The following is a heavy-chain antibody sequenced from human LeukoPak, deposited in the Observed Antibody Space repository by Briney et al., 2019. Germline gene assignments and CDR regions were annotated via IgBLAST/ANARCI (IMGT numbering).Heavy chain of an antibody. CDR2: IYYSGST. J-gene: IGHJ5*02. Sequence: SETLSLTCTVSGGSISSGDYYWSWIRQPPGKGLEWIGYIYYSGSTYYNPSLKSRVTISVDTSKIQFSLKLSSVTAAGTAVYYCALEGYYDSSGYYNNWFDPWGQGTLVTVSS. CDR3: ALEGYYDSSGYYNNWFDP. V-gene: IGHV4-30-4*01. CDR1: GGSISSGDYY. D-gene: IGHD3-22*01.